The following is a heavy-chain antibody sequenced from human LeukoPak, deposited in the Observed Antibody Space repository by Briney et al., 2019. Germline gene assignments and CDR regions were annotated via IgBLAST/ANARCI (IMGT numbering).Heavy chain of an antibody. CDR2: ISYDGSNK. Sequence: PGGSLRLSCAASGFTFSSYAMHWVRQAPGKGLEWVAVISYDGSNKYYADSVKGRFTISRDNSKNTLYLQMNSLRAEDTAVYYCAGPLYDFWSGYQYWGQGTLVTVSS. CDR1: GFTFSSYA. J-gene: IGHJ4*02. V-gene: IGHV3-30*01. D-gene: IGHD3-3*01. CDR3: AGPLYDFWSGYQY.